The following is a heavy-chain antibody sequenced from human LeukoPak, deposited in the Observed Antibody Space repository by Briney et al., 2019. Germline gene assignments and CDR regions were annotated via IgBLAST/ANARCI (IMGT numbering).Heavy chain of an antibody. CDR2: IYYSGST. CDR3: ARDLYYYDSSSYYGDAFDI. CDR1: GGSISSYY. Sequence: SETLSLTCTVSGGSISSYYWSWIRQPPGKGLEWIGYIYYSGSTNYNPSLKSRVTISVDTSKNQFSLQLNSVTPEDTAVHYCARDLYYYDSSSYYGDAFDIWGQGTMVTVSS. V-gene: IGHV4-59*12. J-gene: IGHJ3*02. D-gene: IGHD3-22*01.